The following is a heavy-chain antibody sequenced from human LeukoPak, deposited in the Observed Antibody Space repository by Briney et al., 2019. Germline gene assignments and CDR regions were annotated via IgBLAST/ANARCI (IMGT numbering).Heavy chain of an antibody. J-gene: IGHJ5*02. D-gene: IGHD2-15*01. V-gene: IGHV3-7*01. CDR2: INQDGSEN. CDR3: ARDSGVKYCSGGSCYWFDP. Sequence: PGGSLRLSCVASGFTLRTHWMTWVRQTPGKGPEWVAIINQDGSENHYADSVKGRFTIFRDNAENSLFLQMNSLRDEDTGVYYCARDSGVKYCSGGSCYWFDPWGQGTLVTVSS. CDR1: GFTLRTHW.